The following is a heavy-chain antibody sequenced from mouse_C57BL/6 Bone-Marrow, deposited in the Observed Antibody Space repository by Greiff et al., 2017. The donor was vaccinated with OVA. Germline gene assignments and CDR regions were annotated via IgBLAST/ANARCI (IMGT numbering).Heavy chain of an antibody. D-gene: IGHD2-1*01. CDR2: IDPENGDT. CDR1: GFNIKDDY. V-gene: IGHV14-4*01. CDR3: TFYYGNFYWYFDV. Sequence: VHVKQSGAELVRPGASVKLSCTASGFNIKDDYMHWVKQRPEQGLEWIGWIDPENGDTEYASKFQGKATITADTSSNTAYLQLSSLTSEDTAVYYCTFYYGNFYWYFDVWGTGTTVTVSS. J-gene: IGHJ1*03.